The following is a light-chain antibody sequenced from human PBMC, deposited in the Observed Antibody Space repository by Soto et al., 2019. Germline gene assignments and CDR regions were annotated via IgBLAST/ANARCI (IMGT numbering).Light chain of an antibody. V-gene: IGLV2-11*01. CDR2: DVS. J-gene: IGLJ1*01. CDR3: CSYAGRYTYI. CDR1: SSDVGGYNY. Sequence: SALTQPRSVSGSPGQSVTISCAGTSSDVGGYNYVSWYQQHPGKAPKLMIYDVSKRPSGVPDRFSGSKSGNTASLTISGRQAEDEADYYCCSYAGRYTYIFGTGTKLTVL.